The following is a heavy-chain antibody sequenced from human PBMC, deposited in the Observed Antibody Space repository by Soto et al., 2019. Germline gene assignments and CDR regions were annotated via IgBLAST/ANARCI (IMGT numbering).Heavy chain of an antibody. V-gene: IGHV3-74*03. CDR1: GFTFSYYW. J-gene: IGHJ5*02. D-gene: IGHD1-26*01. CDR2: INPDGSAT. Sequence: GGSLRLSCAASGFTFSYYWMHWVRQAPGKGLVWVSRINPDGSATTYTDSVKGRFTISRGNARNTLYLQMNSLSAGDTAVYYCGRVKSGSYYLFDPWGQGTLVTVSS. CDR3: GRVKSGSYYLFDP.